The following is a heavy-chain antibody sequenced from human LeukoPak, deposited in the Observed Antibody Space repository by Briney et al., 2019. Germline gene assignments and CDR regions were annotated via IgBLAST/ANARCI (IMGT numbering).Heavy chain of an antibody. CDR2: ITDNGAIT. J-gene: IGHJ4*02. V-gene: IGHV3-64*01. CDR1: GFTFSSYA. CDR3: ARDDPRTDSLLDY. Sequence: PGGSLRLSCAASGFTFSSYAMHWVRQAPGKGLEYVSAITDNGAITYYANSVKGRFTISRDNSKNTVSLQMGSLRVEDMAVYYCARDDPRTDSLLDYWGQGTLVTVSS. D-gene: IGHD3/OR15-3a*01.